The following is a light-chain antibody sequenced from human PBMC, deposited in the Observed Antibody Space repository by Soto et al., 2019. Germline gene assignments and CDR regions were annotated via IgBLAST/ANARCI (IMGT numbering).Light chain of an antibody. CDR3: QQSYSTPRT. CDR1: QSISSY. J-gene: IGKJ1*01. CDR2: AAS. Sequence: DIQMTQSPSSLSASLGDRVTITCRASQSISSYLNWYQQKPGKAPKLLIYAASSLHSGVPSRFSGSGSGTDFTLTISSLQPEDFATYYCQQSYSTPRTFGQGTKVDIK. V-gene: IGKV1-39*01.